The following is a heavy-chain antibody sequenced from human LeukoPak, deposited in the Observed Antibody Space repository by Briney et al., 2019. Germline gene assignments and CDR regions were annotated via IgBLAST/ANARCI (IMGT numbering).Heavy chain of an antibody. CDR2: IKEDGSEK. V-gene: IGHV3-7*01. CDR3: ARLGYPWYYHY. CDR1: GCTLSRHW. J-gene: IGHJ4*02. Sequence: GGALRLSCAASGCTLSRHWMSWVRQAPGKGLEGVANIKEDGSEKYYVHPVNGRFTISRDNAKNSLYLQMNSLRVEDTAVYFCARLGYPWYYHYWRQGTLVTVSS. D-gene: IGHD2-15*01.